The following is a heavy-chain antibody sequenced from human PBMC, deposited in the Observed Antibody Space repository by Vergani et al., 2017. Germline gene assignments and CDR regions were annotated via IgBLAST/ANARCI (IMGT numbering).Heavy chain of an antibody. CDR2: ISWNSGSI. J-gene: IGHJ4*02. CDR3: AKDMGLFSSSSVWEGYFDY. D-gene: IGHD6-6*01. CDR1: GGSISSGSYY. Sequence: VQLQESGPGLVKPSQTLSLTCTVSGGSISSGSYYWSWIRQPAGKGLEWVSGISWNSGSIGYADSVKGRFTISRDNAKNSLYLQMNSLRAEDTALYYCAKDMGLFSSSSVWEGYFDYWGQGTLVTVSS. V-gene: IGHV3-9*01.